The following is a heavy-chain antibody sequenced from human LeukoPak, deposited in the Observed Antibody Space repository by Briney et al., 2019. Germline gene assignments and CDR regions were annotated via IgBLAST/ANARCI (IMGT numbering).Heavy chain of an antibody. D-gene: IGHD3-22*01. V-gene: IGHV1-3*01. CDR3: ARGNRYYYDSSGYYPLLD. J-gene: IGHJ4*02. CDR2: INAGNGNT. Sequence: ASVKVSCKASGYTFTSYAMHWVRQAPGQRLEWMGWINAGNGNTKYSQKFQGRVTITRDTSASTAYMELSSLRSEDTAVYYCARGNRYYYDSSGYYPLLDWGQGTLVTVSS. CDR1: GYTFTSYA.